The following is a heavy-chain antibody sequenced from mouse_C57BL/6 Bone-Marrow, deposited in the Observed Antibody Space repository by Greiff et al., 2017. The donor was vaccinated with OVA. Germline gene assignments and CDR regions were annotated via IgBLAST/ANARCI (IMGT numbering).Heavy chain of an antibody. CDR2: INPNNGGT. Sequence: VHVKQSGPELVKPGASVKIPCKASGYTFTDYNMDWVKQSHGKSLEWIGDINPNNGGTIYNQKFKGKATLTVDKSSSTAYMELRSLTSEDTAVYYCATLTPWFAYWGQGTLVTVSA. J-gene: IGHJ3*01. CDR1: GYTFTDYN. D-gene: IGHD4-1*01. CDR3: ATLTPWFAY. V-gene: IGHV1-18*01.